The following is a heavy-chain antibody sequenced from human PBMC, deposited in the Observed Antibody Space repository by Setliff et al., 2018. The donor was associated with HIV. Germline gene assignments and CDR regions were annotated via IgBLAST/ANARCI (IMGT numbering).Heavy chain of an antibody. CDR2: IFSGGSAT. V-gene: IGHV3-23*03. CDR1: GVTLYNTY. CDR3: ARGIVHLPYYFDY. D-gene: IGHD3-16*02. Sequence: GGSLRLSCAASGVTLYNTYMHWVRQAPGKGLEWVSIIFSGGSATKYSESVKGRFIVSRDDSKNTVYLQMNSLRAEDTAVYYCARGIVHLPYYFDYWGQGTLVTVSS. J-gene: IGHJ4*02.